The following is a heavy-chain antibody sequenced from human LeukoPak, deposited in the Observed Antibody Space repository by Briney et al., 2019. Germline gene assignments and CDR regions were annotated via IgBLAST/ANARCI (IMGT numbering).Heavy chain of an antibody. CDR1: GYTFTSYG. J-gene: IGHJ4*02. CDR3: ARDLHPYYYDSSGYYY. Sequence: GASVKVSCKASGYTFTSYGISWVRQAPGQGLEWMGWISAYNGNTNYAQKLQGRVTMTTDTSTCTAYMELRSLRSDDTAVYYCARDLHPYYYDSSGYYYWGQGTLVTVSS. V-gene: IGHV1-18*01. D-gene: IGHD3-22*01. CDR2: ISAYNGNT.